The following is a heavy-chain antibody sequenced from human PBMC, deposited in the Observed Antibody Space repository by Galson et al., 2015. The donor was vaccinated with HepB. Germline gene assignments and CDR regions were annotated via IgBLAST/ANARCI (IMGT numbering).Heavy chain of an antibody. CDR2: ITTNTENP. CDR3: ARGMNALDY. J-gene: IGHJ4*02. V-gene: IGHV7-4-1*02. Sequence: SVTVSCKASGTTFTRFPVNWIRQAPGQGLEWMGWITTNTENPTYAPGFTGRFLFSLDTSVSTAFLHISSLKAEDTAVYYCARGMNALDYWGQGTLVTVSS. CDR1: GTTFTRFP.